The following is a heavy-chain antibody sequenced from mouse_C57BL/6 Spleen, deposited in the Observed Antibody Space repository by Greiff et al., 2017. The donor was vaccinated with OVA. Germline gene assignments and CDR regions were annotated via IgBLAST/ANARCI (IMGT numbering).Heavy chain of an antibody. CDR1: GFTFSSYA. V-gene: IGHV5-4*01. J-gene: IGHJ2*01. CDR3: ARAYYYGSSLYYFDY. D-gene: IGHD1-1*01. CDR2: ISDGGSYT. Sequence: EVQLVESGGGLVKPGGSLKLSCAASGFTFSSYAMSWVRQTPEKRLEWVATISDGGSYTYYPDNVKGRFTISRDNAKNNLYLQMSHLKSEDTAMYYCARAYYYGSSLYYFDYWGQGTTLTVSS.